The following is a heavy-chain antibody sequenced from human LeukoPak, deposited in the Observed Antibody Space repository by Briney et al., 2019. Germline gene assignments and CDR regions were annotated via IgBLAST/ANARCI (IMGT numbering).Heavy chain of an antibody. CDR1: GFNFSSYS. J-gene: IGHJ4*02. D-gene: IGHD3-3*01. Sequence: GGSLRLSCAASGFNFSSYSMNWARQAPGKGLEWVSYISTSSRTIYYADSVKGRFTISRDNAKNSLFLQMNSLRAEDTAVYYCARDGYDFWSDYPTTLDYWGQGTLVTVSS. CDR3: ARDGYDFWSDYPTTLDY. CDR2: ISTSSRTI. V-gene: IGHV3-48*01.